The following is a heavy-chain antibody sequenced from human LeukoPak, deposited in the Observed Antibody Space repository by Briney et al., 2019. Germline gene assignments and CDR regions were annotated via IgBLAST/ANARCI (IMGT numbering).Heavy chain of an antibody. J-gene: IGHJ3*02. Sequence: PGGSLRLSCAASGFTFSNYAMTWVRQAPGKGLEWVSVISGSGGTTYYADSVQGRFTISRDNSKNTLYLQMNSLRAEDTAVYYCASRDGYNYAFDIWGQGTMVTASS. D-gene: IGHD5-24*01. V-gene: IGHV3-23*01. CDR1: GFTFSNYA. CDR3: ASRDGYNYAFDI. CDR2: ISGSGGTT.